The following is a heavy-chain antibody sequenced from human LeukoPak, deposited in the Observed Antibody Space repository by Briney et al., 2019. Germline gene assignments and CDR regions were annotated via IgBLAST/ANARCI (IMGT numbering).Heavy chain of an antibody. CDR3: ARDRSSAYYRDYFDY. J-gene: IGHJ4*02. CDR1: SGSIGNYY. V-gene: IGHV4-4*07. D-gene: IGHD2-2*01. Sequence: MPSETLSLTCTVSSGSIGNYYWSWIRQPAGKELEWIGRIHNSGSTNYKPSLKSRVTMSIDTSENRFSLRLTSVTAADTALYYCARDRSSAYYRDYFDYWGQGTLVTVSS. CDR2: IHNSGST.